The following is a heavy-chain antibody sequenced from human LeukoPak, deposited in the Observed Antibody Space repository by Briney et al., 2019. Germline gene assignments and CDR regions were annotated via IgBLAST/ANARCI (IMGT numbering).Heavy chain of an antibody. CDR3: TSGTIAMIRGTVYFYYGLDV. CDR1: GYTFTSYG. V-gene: IGHV1-18*01. J-gene: IGHJ6*02. CDR2: ISGYNGNT. D-gene: IGHD3-10*01. Sequence: ASVKVSCKASGYTFTSYGITWVRQAPGQGLECMGWISGYNGNTNYAQKFQGRVTMTTDSSTSTAYMELRSLRSDDTAVYYCTSGTIAMIRGTVYFYYGLDVWGQGTSVTVSS.